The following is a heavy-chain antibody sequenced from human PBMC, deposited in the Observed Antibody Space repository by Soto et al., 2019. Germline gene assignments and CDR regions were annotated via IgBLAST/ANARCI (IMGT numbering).Heavy chain of an antibody. D-gene: IGHD6-6*01. V-gene: IGHV2-5*01. CDR1: GFSLNSSGVG. J-gene: IGHJ4*02. Sequence: SGPTLVNPTQTLTLTCTFSGFSLNSSGVGVGWIRQPPGKALEWLALIYWNDEMHYSPSLKSRLTITEDASKHQVVLAVTNMDPVDTATYYCAHRRCAKYSSLPADFDYWGQGILVTVSS. CDR2: IYWNDEM. CDR3: AHRRCAKYSSLPADFDY.